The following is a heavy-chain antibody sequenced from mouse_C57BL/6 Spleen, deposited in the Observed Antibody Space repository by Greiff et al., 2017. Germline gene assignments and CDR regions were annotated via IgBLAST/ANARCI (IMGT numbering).Heavy chain of an antibody. D-gene: IGHD1-1*01. Sequence: VQLQQPGAELVKPGASVKLSCKASGYTFTSYWMHWVKQRPGQGLEWIGMIHPNSGSTNYNEKFKSKATLTVDKSSSTAYMQLSSLTSEDSAVYYWARPRSYSAMDDWGQGTSVTVSS. CDR1: GYTFTSYW. J-gene: IGHJ4*01. CDR3: ARPRSYSAMDD. V-gene: IGHV1-64*01. CDR2: IHPNSGST.